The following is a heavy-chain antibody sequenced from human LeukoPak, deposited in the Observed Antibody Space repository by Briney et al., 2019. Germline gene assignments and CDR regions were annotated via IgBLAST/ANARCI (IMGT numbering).Heavy chain of an antibody. Sequence: PGGSLRLSCAASGFTFSDYYMSWIRQAPGKGLEWVSYISSSGSTIYYADSVKGRFTISRDNAKNSLYLQMNSLRAEDTAAYYCARARYCSSTSCWFDPWGQGTLVTVSS. J-gene: IGHJ5*02. V-gene: IGHV3-11*01. CDR3: ARARYCSSTSCWFDP. CDR1: GFTFSDYY. D-gene: IGHD2-2*01. CDR2: ISSSGSTI.